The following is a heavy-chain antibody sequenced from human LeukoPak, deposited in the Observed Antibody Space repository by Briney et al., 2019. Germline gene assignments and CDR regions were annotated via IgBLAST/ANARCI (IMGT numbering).Heavy chain of an antibody. V-gene: IGHV4-59*01. CDR1: GGSISSYY. CDR2: IYYSGST. CDR3: ARGQYGSGSFPYYYYYYMDV. J-gene: IGHJ6*03. D-gene: IGHD3-10*01. Sequence: SETLSLTCTVSGGSISSYYWSWIRQPPGKGLEWIGYIYYSGSTNYNPSLKSRVTISVDTSKNQFSLKLSSVTAADTAVYYCARGQYGSGSFPYYYYYYMDVWGKGTTVTISS.